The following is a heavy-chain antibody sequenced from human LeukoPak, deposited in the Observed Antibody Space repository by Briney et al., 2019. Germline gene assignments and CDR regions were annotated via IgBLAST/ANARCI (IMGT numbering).Heavy chain of an antibody. Sequence: GGSLRLSCAASGFTFSSYGMHWVRQAPGKGPEWVAFIRYDGSNKYYADSVKGRFTISRDNSKNTPYLQMNSLRAEDTAVYYCAKPYYYDSSGYYSRYFQHWGQGTLVTVSS. CDR3: AKPYYYDSSGYYSRYFQH. CDR1: GFTFSSYG. V-gene: IGHV3-30*02. CDR2: IRYDGSNK. D-gene: IGHD3-22*01. J-gene: IGHJ1*01.